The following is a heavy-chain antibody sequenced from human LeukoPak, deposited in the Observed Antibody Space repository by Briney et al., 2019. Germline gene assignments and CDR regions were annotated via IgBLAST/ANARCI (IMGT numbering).Heavy chain of an antibody. CDR1: GYSFTTYA. V-gene: IGHV7-4-1*02. Sequence: ASVKVSCKASGYSFTTYAVNWVRQAPGQGLEWMGWINTNTGNPTYAQGFTGRFVFSLDTSVSTAYLQISSLKAEDTAVYYCARYPEYCSGGSCYSRQLSYWGQGTLVTVSS. D-gene: IGHD2-15*01. J-gene: IGHJ4*02. CDR3: ARYPEYCSGGSCYSRQLSY. CDR2: INTNTGNP.